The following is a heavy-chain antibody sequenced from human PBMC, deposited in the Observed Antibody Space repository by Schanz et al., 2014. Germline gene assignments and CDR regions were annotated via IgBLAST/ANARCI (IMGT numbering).Heavy chain of an antibody. J-gene: IGHJ3*02. CDR1: GFTFSRYW. D-gene: IGHD1-26*01. V-gene: IGHV3-23*04. Sequence: EVQLVESGGGLVQPGGSLRLSCEASGFTFSRYWMHWVRQAPGKGLEWVSAITDSGGSTYYADSVKGRFTISRDNSKNTLYLQMNSLRAEDSAVYYCAKVGPYSGSLGAFDIWGQGTMVTVSS. CDR2: ITDSGGST. CDR3: AKVGPYSGSLGAFDI.